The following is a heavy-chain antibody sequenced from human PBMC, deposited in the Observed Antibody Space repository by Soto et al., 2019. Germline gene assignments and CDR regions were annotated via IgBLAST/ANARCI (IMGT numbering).Heavy chain of an antibody. Sequence: HPGGSLRLSCAASGFTFSSYWMSWVRQAPGKGLEWVANIKQDGSEKYYVDSVKGRFTISRDNAKNSLYLQMNSLRAEDTAVYYCARGWAYGSGSLHFDYWGQGTLVTVSS. CDR3: ARGWAYGSGSLHFDY. D-gene: IGHD3-10*01. V-gene: IGHV3-7*01. CDR1: GFTFSSYW. J-gene: IGHJ4*02. CDR2: IKQDGSEK.